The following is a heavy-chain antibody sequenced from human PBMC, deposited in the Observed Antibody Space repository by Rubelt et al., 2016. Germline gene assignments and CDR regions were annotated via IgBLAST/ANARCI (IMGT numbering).Heavy chain of an antibody. CDR3: ARENDYYYYMDV. J-gene: IGHJ6*03. V-gene: IGHV4-61*05. Sequence: QLRLQVSGPGLVKPSETLSLTCTVSGGSISGSSNYWGWIRQPPGKGLEWIAYIYYTGSAAYTPSLKSRVTISVDTSKYQFSLRLSSVTAADTGVYYCARENDYYYYMDVWGKGTTVTVSS. CDR2: IYYTGSA. CDR1: GGSISGSSNY.